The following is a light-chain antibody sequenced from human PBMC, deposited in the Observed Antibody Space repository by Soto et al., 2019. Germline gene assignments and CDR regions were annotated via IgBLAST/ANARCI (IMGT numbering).Light chain of an antibody. V-gene: IGKV3-15*01. CDR2: GAS. CDR3: QQYNSWPWT. CDR1: RSVATN. Sequence: DMVMTQSPATLSVSPGERATISCRASRSVATNLAWYQQTPGQAPRLLIYGASTMATALPPRFSASGSGTEFTLTISSLQSEDSAVYYCQQYNSWPWTFGQGTKVEMK. J-gene: IGKJ1*01.